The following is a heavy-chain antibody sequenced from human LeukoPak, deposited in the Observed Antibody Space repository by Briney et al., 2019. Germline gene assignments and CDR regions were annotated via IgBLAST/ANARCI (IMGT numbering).Heavy chain of an antibody. V-gene: IGHV3-23*01. CDR3: AREDPSVNDAFDI. J-gene: IGHJ3*02. D-gene: IGHD2/OR15-2a*01. CDR1: GFAFSNYA. Sequence: GGSLRLSCAASGFAFSNYAMTWVRQAPGKGLEWVSVISGSGVNTDYADSVKGRFTISRDNSKNTLSLQMNSLRAEDTAVYYCAREDPSVNDAFDIWGQGTMVTVSS. CDR2: ISGSGVNT.